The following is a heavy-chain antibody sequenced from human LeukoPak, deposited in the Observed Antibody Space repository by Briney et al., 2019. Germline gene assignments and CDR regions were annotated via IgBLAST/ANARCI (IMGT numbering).Heavy chain of an antibody. V-gene: IGHV3-23*01. D-gene: IGHD5/OR15-5a*01. Sequence: PGGALRLSCAASGFTFSSDAMTWVRQAPGKGLECVSTISTSGRATYYADSVEGRFTISRDNTKNTLYLQMNSLRADDTAVYYCATRGGSSVYEQFAYWGQGNPVTVSP. CDR2: ISTSGRAT. J-gene: IGHJ4*02. CDR3: ATRGGSSVYEQFAY. CDR1: GFTFSSDA.